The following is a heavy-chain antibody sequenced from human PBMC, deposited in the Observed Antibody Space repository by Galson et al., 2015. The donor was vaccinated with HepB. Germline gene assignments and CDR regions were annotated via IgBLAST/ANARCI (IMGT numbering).Heavy chain of an antibody. CDR2: ISYDGSNK. V-gene: IGHV3-30*04. D-gene: IGHD1-26*01. CDR1: GFTFSSYA. CDR3: ARGQYNGNYFGGDDV. Sequence: SLRLSCAASGFTFSSYAMHWVRQAPGKGLEWVAVISYDGSNKYYADSVKGRFTISRDNSKNTLYLQMNSLRAEDTAVYYCARGQYNGNYFGGDDVWGQGTMVTVSS. J-gene: IGHJ3*01.